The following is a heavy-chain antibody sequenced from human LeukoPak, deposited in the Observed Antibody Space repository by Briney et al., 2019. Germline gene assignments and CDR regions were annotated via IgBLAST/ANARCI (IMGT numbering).Heavy chain of an antibody. J-gene: IGHJ4*02. CDR2: INHSGST. Sequence: PLETLSLTCSVSGYSISSGHYWSWIRQPPGKGLEWIGEINHSGSTNYNPSLKSRVTISVDTSKNQFSLKLSSVTAADTAVYYCARGTWVRSRFDYWGQGTLVTVSS. D-gene: IGHD3-10*01. CDR3: ARGTWVRSRFDY. V-gene: IGHV4-38-2*02. CDR1: GYSISSGHY.